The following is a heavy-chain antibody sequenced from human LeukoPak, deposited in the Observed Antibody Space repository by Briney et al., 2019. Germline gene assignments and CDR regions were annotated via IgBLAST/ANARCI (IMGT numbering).Heavy chain of an antibody. Sequence: GTLSLTCAVSGGSISSSNWWSWVRQAPGRGLEWLSYIGSSGTTTYYADSVKGRFTISRDNAKNLLFLQMNSLRAEDTAVYYCARMNYVSTGWGAPFDNWGQGTLVTVSS. V-gene: IGHV3-48*04. CDR2: IGSSGTTT. CDR3: ARMNYVSTGWGAPFDN. J-gene: IGHJ4*02. CDR1: GGSISSSNW. D-gene: IGHD1-7*01.